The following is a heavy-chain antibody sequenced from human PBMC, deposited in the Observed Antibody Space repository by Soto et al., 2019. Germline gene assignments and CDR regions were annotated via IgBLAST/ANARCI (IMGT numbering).Heavy chain of an antibody. J-gene: IGHJ4*02. CDR1: GYSVLSYG. V-gene: IGHV1-18*01. CDR3: VRDRPNSNLDF. D-gene: IGHD2-8*01. CDR2: INTETGNT. Sequence: QVQLLQSGPEGKQPGASVKVSCTASGYSVLSYGFSWVRQAPGQGLEWMGYINTETGNTFYAQRLQGRATMTTNISTNTAYMELRRLTSDYTAVYFCVRDRPNSNLDFWGQGTLITISS.